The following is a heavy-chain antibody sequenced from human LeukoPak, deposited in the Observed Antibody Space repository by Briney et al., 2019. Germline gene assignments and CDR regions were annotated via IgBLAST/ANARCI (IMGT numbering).Heavy chain of an antibody. J-gene: IGHJ5*02. CDR1: GGSISSSSYY. CDR3: ARSIVVVPAAIDWFDP. Sequence: SETLSLTCTVSGGSISSSSYYWGWIRQPPGKGLGWIGSIYYSGSTYYNPSLKSRVTISVDTSKNQFSLKLSSVTAADTAVYYCARSIVVVPAAIDWFDPWGQGTLVTVSS. CDR2: IYYSGST. V-gene: IGHV4-39*01. D-gene: IGHD2-2*01.